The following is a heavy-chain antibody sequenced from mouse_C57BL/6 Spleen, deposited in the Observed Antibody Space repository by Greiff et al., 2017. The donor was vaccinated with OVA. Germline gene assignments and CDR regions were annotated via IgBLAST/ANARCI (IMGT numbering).Heavy chain of an antibody. CDR3: ARDTTVVGAMGY. V-gene: IGHV1-64*01. CDR1: GYTFTSYW. J-gene: IGHJ4*01. Sequence: VQLQQSGAELVKPGASVKLSCKASGYTFTSYWMHWVKQRPGQGLEWIGMIHPNSGSTNYNEKFKSKATLTVDKSSSTAYMQLSSLTSEDSAVYYCARDTTVVGAMGYWGKGATVTVSS. D-gene: IGHD1-1*01. CDR2: IHPNSGST.